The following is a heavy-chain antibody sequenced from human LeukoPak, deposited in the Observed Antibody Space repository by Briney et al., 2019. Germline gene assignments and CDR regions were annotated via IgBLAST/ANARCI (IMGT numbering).Heavy chain of an antibody. Sequence: ASAKVSCKAPGYTFTSYGTSWVRQAPGQRLEWMGWINTYNGNANYEQKLQGRVTITTDTSTSTGYMELRSLRADDTAVYYCARDYYDSSGYPWGQGTLVTVSS. J-gene: IGHJ4*02. CDR3: ARDYYDSSGYP. V-gene: IGHV1-18*01. CDR1: GYTFTSYG. CDR2: INTYNGNA. D-gene: IGHD3-22*01.